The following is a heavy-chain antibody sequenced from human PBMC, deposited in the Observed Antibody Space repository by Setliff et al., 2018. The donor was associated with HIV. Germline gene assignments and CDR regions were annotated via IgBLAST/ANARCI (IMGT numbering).Heavy chain of an antibody. Sequence: LSLTCSVSGGSISDSHWSWIRQPAGKGLEWLGRFYTNGNTYYNPSLRSRVTVSVDTSKNRFTLKMTYMTAADTVIYYCANDRYTGSYYPDFWGRGIPVTVSS. CDR1: GGSISDSH. V-gene: IGHV4-4*07. J-gene: IGHJ4*01. CDR2: FYTNGNT. CDR3: ANDRYTGSYYPDF. D-gene: IGHD1-26*01.